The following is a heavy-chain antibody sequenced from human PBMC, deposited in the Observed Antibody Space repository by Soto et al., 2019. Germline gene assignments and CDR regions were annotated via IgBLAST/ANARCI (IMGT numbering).Heavy chain of an antibody. CDR1: GYTFTSYG. D-gene: IGHD3-22*01. CDR2: ISAYNDNT. Sequence: ASVKVSCKASGYTFTSYGISWVRQAPGQGLEWMGWISAYNDNTNYAQKLQGRITMATDTSTSTAYMDLRSLRSDDTAVYYCARVRYYYDSSGYQPDYFDNWGQGTLVTVSS. V-gene: IGHV1-18*01. CDR3: ARVRYYYDSSGYQPDYFDN. J-gene: IGHJ4*02.